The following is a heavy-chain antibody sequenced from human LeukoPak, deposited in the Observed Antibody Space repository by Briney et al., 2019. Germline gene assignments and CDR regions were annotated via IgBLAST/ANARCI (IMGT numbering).Heavy chain of an antibody. CDR2: ISSSGSNI. D-gene: IGHD6-19*01. CDR3: ARKWLVIDY. Sequence: GGSLRLSCAASGFTFSNYEMNWVRQAPGQGLEWVSYISSSGSNIYYADSVKGRFTISRDNAKNSLYLQMNSLRAEDTAVYYCARKWLVIDYWGQGTLVTVSS. V-gene: IGHV3-48*03. CDR1: GFTFSNYE. J-gene: IGHJ4*02.